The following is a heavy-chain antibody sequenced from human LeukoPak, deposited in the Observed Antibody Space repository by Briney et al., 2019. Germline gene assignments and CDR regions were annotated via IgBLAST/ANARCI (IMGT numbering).Heavy chain of an antibody. V-gene: IGHV4-34*01. Sequence: SETLSLTCAVYGGSFSGYYWSWIRQSPGKGLEWIGEIHPSGSIHYNPSLESRINISPDTSKNQFPLKLSSVTTADTALYYCARGADPYKIAYWGPGTLVTVSS. CDR1: GGSFSGYY. D-gene: IGHD3-10*01. J-gene: IGHJ4*02. CDR2: IHPSGSI. CDR3: ARGADPYKIAY.